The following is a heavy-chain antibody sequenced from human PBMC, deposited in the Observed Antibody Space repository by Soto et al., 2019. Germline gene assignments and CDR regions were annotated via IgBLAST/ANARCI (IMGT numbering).Heavy chain of an antibody. CDR3: ARRPHCSGGICYYGLDD. V-gene: IGHV1-8*01. Sequence: ASVKVSCKASGYTFTNSDINWVRQAPGQGLEWMGWMNPDSGHAAYAQKFQGRVTLTTSTSTSTVYMEMRSLGSEDTAVYYCARRPHCSGGICYYGLDDWGQGTLVTVSS. D-gene: IGHD2-15*01. CDR1: GYTFTNSD. CDR2: MNPDSGHA. J-gene: IGHJ4*02.